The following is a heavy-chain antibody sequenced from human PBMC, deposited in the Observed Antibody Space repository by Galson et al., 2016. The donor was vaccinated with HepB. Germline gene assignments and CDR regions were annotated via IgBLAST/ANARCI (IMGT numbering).Heavy chain of an antibody. V-gene: IGHV3-11*01. J-gene: IGHJ4*02. Sequence: SLRLSCAASGFTFSDYYMNWIRQAPGKGLEWVSYISSSGSYIYYADSVKGRFTISRDNAKNSLYLQMDSLRAEDTAVYYCARGDRHSSSWWGFDYWGQGTQVTVSS. D-gene: IGHD6-13*01. CDR2: ISSSGSYI. CDR3: ARGDRHSSSWWGFDY. CDR1: GFTFSDYY.